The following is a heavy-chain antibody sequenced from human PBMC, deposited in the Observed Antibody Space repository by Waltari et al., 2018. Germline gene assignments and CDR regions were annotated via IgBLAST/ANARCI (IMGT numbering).Heavy chain of an antibody. CDR1: GYTFTGYY. CDR3: ARDGGVGYCSGGSCYFPLLDYYYGMDV. V-gene: IGHV1-2*06. Sequence: QVQLVQSGAEVKKPGASVKVSCKASGYTFTGYYMHWVRQAPGQGLEWMGRINPNSGGTNYARKFQGRVTMTRDTSISTAYMGLSRLRSDDTAVYYCARDGGVGYCSGGSCYFPLLDYYYGMDVWGQGTTVTVSS. CDR2: INPNSGGT. D-gene: IGHD2-15*01. J-gene: IGHJ6*02.